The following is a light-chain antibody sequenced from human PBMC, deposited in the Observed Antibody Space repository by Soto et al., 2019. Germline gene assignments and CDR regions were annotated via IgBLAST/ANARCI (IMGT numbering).Light chain of an antibody. CDR1: QSISND. V-gene: IGKV1-39*01. Sequence: DIQMTQSPSSLSASVGDRVTITCRASQSISNDLDWYQVKPGKAPKLLSYATSILQSGVPSRFSGSGSGTDFNLTISNLQPEDSATYFCQQNYNLPPWTCGQGTKVEV. J-gene: IGKJ1*01. CDR3: QQNYNLPPWT. CDR2: ATS.